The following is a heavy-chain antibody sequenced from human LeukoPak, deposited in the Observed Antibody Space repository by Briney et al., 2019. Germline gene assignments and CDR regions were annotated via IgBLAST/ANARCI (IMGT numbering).Heavy chain of an antibody. J-gene: IGHJ4*02. CDR2: MNPNSGNT. D-gene: IGHD3-3*01. CDR3: ARGDFWSAPLGQDKDY. CDR1: GYTFTSYD. Sequence: ASVKVSCKASGYTFTSYDINWVRQATGQGLEWMGWMNPNSGNTGYAQKFRGRVTMTRNTSISTAYMELSSLRSEDTAVYYCARGDFWSAPLGQDKDYWGQGILVTVSS. V-gene: IGHV1-8*01.